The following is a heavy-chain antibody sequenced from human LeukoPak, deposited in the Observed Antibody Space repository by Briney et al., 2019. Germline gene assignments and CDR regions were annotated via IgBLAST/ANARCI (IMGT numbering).Heavy chain of an antibody. D-gene: IGHD6-6*01. Sequence: GSLRLSCAASGFTFSSYSMNWVRQAPGKGLEWVSSISSSSSYIYYADSVKGRFTISRDNAKNSLYLQMNSLRAEDTAVYYCAKGVAARTSNWFDPWGQGTLVTVSS. CDR2: ISSSSSYI. J-gene: IGHJ5*02. V-gene: IGHV3-21*01. CDR1: GFTFSSYS. CDR3: AKGVAARTSNWFDP.